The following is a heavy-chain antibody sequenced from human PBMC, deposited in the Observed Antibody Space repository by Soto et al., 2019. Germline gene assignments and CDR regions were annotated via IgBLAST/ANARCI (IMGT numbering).Heavy chain of an antibody. CDR1: GGTFSSYA. J-gene: IGHJ4*02. CDR3: ARSLVHNWNHHC. D-gene: IGHD1-1*01. CDR2: IIPIFGTA. V-gene: IGHV1-69*13. Sequence: SVKVSCKASGGTFSSYAISWVRQAPGQGLEWMGGIIPIFGTANYAQKFQGRVTITADESTSTAYMELSSLRSEDTAVYYCARSLVHNWNHHCWGQGTLVTVSS.